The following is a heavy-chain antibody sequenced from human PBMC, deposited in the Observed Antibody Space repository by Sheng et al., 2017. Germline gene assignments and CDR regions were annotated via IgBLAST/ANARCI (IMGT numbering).Heavy chain of an antibody. J-gene: IGHJ4*02. V-gene: IGHV3-23*01. D-gene: IGHD2-15*01. CDR3: ARGYCGGVSCYPHPVDY. CDR2: ISGGGGVT. CDR1: GFTFDDYA. Sequence: VQLMQSGGGVKQSGGSLRLSCSVSGFTFDDYAMTWVRQAPGKGLEWVSTISGGGGVTYYAVSVKGRFTISRDNSQNTLFLQMNSLTAEDTAVYYCARGYCGGVSCYPHPVDYWGQGSPG.